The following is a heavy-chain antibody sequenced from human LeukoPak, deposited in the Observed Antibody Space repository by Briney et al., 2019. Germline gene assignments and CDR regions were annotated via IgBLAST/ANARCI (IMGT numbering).Heavy chain of an antibody. CDR1: GGSISSSSYY. CDR2: IYNSGST. CDR3: ARRHCSGGSCYPENWFDP. D-gene: IGHD2-15*01. J-gene: IGHJ5*02. V-gene: IGHV4-39*07. Sequence: SETLSLTCTVSGGSISSSSYYWGWIRQPPGKGLEWIGSIYNSGSTYYNPSLYSRVTISVDTSKNQFSLKLSSVTAADTAVYYCARRHCSGGSCYPENWFDPWGQGTLVTVSS.